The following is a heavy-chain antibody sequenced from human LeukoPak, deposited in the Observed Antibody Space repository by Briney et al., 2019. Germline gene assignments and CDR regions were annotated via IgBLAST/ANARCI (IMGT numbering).Heavy chain of an antibody. CDR3: ARLRITMVRGVSSLDY. CDR2: IYPGDSDT. CDR1: GYSFTSYW. V-gene: IGHV5-51*01. Sequence: GESLKISGKGSGYSFTSYWIGWVRQMPGKGLEWMGIIYPGDSDTRYSPSFQGQVTISADKSISTAYLQWSSLKASDTAMYYCARLRITMVRGVSSLDYWGQGTLVTVSS. J-gene: IGHJ4*02. D-gene: IGHD3-10*01.